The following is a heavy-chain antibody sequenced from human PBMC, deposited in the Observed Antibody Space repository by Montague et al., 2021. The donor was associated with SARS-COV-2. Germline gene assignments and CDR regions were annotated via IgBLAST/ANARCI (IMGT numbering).Heavy chain of an antibody. J-gene: IGHJ3*01. CDR1: GGSISSGSYY. V-gene: IGHV4-61*02. CDR2: IYTSGST. Sequence: TLSLTCTVSGGSISSGSYYWSWIRPPAGKGLEWIGRIYTSGSTNYYPSLKSRVTISVDTSKNQFSLKLSSVTAADTAVYYCARVVTYSFWLFDVWGQGTMVAVSS. D-gene: IGHD3-3*01. CDR3: ARVVTYSFWLFDV.